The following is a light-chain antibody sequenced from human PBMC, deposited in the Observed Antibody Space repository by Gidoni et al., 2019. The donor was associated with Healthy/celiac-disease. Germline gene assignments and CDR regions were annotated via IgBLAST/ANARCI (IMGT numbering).Light chain of an antibody. J-gene: IGKJ2*01. Sequence: AIRMTQSPSSFPASTGDRVTITCRASQGISSYLAWYQQKPGKAPKLLIYAASTLQSGVPSRFSGSGSGTDFTLTISCLQSEDFATYYCQQYYSYPRTFGQGTKLEIK. CDR1: QGISSY. V-gene: IGKV1-8*01. CDR2: AAS. CDR3: QQYYSYPRT.